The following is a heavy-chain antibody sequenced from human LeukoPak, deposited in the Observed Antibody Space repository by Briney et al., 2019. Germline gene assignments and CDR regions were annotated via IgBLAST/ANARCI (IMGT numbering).Heavy chain of an antibody. V-gene: IGHV3-23*01. D-gene: IGHD3-10*01. CDR3: AKYLINMVQGVIGY. J-gene: IGHJ4*02. CDR1: GFTFSSYA. Sequence: PGGSLRPSCAASGFTFSSYAMSWVRQAPGKGLEWVSAISGSGGSTYYADSVKGRFTISRDNSKNTLYLQMNSLRAEDTAVYYCAKYLINMVQGVIGYWGQGTLVTVSS. CDR2: ISGSGGST.